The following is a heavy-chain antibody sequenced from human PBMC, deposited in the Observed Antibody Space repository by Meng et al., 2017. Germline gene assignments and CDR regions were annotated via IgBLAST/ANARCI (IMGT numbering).Heavy chain of an antibody. V-gene: IGHV3-21*01. CDR1: GFTFSSYS. CDR3: ARLKRFGELLGWFDP. J-gene: IGHJ5*02. CDR2: ISSSSSYI. D-gene: IGHD3-10*01. Sequence: EVQRGESGGGLVKPGGSLRLSCAASGFTFSSYSMNWVRQAPGKGLEWVSSISSSSSYIYYADSVKGRFTISRDNAKNSLYLQMNSLRAEDTAVYYCARLKRFGELLGWFDPWGQGTLVTVSS.